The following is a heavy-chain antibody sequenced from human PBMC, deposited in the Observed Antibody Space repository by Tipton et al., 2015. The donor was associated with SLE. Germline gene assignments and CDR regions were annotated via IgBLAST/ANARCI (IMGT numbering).Heavy chain of an antibody. Sequence: GLVKPSGTLSLTCAVSGGSISSSNWWSWVRQPPGKGLEWIGYIYYSGSTNYNPSLKSRVTISVDTSKNQFSLKLSSVTAADTAVYYCARDPSSYYYDSSGLYFDLWGRGTLVTVSS. CDR2: IYYSGST. V-gene: IGHV4-4*02. D-gene: IGHD3-22*01. J-gene: IGHJ2*01. CDR1: GGSISSSNW. CDR3: ARDPSSYYYDSSGLYFDL.